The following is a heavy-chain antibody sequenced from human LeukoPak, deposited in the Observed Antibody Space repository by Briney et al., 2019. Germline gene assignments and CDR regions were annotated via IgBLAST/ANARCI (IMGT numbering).Heavy chain of an antibody. V-gene: IGHV3-30-3*01. CDR1: GFTFSSYA. D-gene: IGHD3-22*01. Sequence: PGGSLRLSCAASGFTFSSYAMHWVRQAPGKGLDLEWVTVLSYDANEYYADSVKGRFTISRDISKNTLYLQMNSLRGDDTAVYYCARDQYYYDSSGLAFDIWGQGTMVTVSS. CDR3: ARDQYYYDSSGLAFDI. J-gene: IGHJ3*02. CDR2: LSYDANE.